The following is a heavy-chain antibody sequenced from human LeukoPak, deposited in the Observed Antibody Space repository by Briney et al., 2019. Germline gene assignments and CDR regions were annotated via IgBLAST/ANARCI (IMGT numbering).Heavy chain of an antibody. Sequence: GGSLRLSCAASGFTFSSYAMSWVRQAPGKGLEWVSAISGSGGSTYYADSVKGRFTISRDNSKNTLYLQMNSLRAEDTAVYYCAKDRKVGYYYDSSGYYNWFDPWGQGTLVTVSS. CDR3: AKDRKVGYYYDSSGYYNWFDP. CDR1: GFTFSSYA. V-gene: IGHV3-23*01. J-gene: IGHJ5*02. CDR2: ISGSGGST. D-gene: IGHD3-22*01.